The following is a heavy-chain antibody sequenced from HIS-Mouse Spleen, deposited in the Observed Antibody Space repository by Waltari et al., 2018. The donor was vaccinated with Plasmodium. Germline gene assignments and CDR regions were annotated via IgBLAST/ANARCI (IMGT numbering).Heavy chain of an antibody. D-gene: IGHD3-10*01. CDR3: ARGLRGHYWYFDL. Sequence: QVQLQPWGAGLLKPSETLSRTCAVYGGSFSGYYWSWIRQPPGKGLEWIGEINNSGSTNYNPSLKSRVTISVDTSKNQFSLKLSSVTAADTAVYYCARGLRGHYWYFDLWGRGTLVTVSS. J-gene: IGHJ2*01. V-gene: IGHV4-34*01. CDR2: INNSGST. CDR1: GGSFSGYY.